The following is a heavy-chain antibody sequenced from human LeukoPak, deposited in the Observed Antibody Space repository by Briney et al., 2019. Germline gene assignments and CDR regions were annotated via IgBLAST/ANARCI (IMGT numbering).Heavy chain of an antibody. Sequence: SVKVSCKASGGTFSSYAISWVRQAPGQGLEWMGGIIPIFGTANYAQKFQGRVTITAGKSTSTAYMELSSLRSEDTAVYYCARDRSITMVRGGNYYYGMDVWGKGTTVTVSS. CDR1: GGTFSSYA. CDR2: IIPIFGTA. CDR3: ARDRSITMVRGGNYYYGMDV. J-gene: IGHJ6*04. V-gene: IGHV1-69*06. D-gene: IGHD3-10*01.